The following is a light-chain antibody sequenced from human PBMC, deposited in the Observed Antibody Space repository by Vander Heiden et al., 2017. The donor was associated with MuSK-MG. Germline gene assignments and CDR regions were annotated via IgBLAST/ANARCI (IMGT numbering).Light chain of an antibody. Sequence: QSALTQPASVSGSPGQSLTISCTGTSSDVGGYNYVSWYQQHPGKAPKLMIYDVSKRPSGVSNRLSGSKSGNTASLTISGLQAEDEADYYCSSYTSSSTLVFGGGTKLTVL. CDR2: DVS. CDR3: SSYTSSSTLV. J-gene: IGLJ2*01. V-gene: IGLV2-14*01. CDR1: SSDVGGYNY.